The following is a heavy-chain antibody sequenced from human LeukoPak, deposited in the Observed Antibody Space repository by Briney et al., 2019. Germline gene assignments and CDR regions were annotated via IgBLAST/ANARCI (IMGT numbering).Heavy chain of an antibody. Sequence: PSETLSLTCTVSGGSISSSSYYWGWIRQPPGKGLEWIGSIYYSGSTNYNPSLKSRVTTSVDTSKNQLSLKLSSVTAADTAVYYCARVIGYCSSTSCFSYFDYWGQGTLVTVSS. V-gene: IGHV4-39*07. CDR3: ARVIGYCSSTSCFSYFDY. CDR2: IYYSGST. J-gene: IGHJ4*02. D-gene: IGHD2-2*01. CDR1: GGSISSSSYY.